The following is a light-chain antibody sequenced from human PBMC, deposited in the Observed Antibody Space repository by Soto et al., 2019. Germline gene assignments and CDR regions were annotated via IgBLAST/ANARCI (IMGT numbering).Light chain of an antibody. Sequence: DVVMTQSPPSLPVSQGQADSISCRSSQSLVSGIGNTYLSWLHQRPGQSPRRLIYKVSSRDSGVPDRFSGSGSGTDFPLKISRVESEDGGVYYCMQSSHCPYTFGQGTTLAIK. CDR3: MQSSHCPYT. V-gene: IGKV2-30*01. CDR1: QSLVSGIGNTY. J-gene: IGKJ2*01. CDR2: KVS.